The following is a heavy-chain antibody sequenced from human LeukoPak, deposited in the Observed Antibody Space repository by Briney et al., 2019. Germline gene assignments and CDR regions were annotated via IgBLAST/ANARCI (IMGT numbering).Heavy chain of an antibody. CDR2: IYYSGST. V-gene: IGHV4-39*01. Sequence: PSETLSLTCTVSGGSISSGSYYWSWIRQPPGKGLEWIGSIYYSGSTYYNPSLKSRVTISVDTSKNQFSLKLSSVTAADTAVYYCARHVGANAPEWIDYWGQGTLVTVSS. CDR1: GGSISSGSYY. CDR3: ARHVGANAPEWIDY. D-gene: IGHD1-26*01. J-gene: IGHJ4*02.